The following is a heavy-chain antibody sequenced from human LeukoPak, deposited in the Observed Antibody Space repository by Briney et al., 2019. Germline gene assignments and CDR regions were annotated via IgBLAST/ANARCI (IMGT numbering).Heavy chain of an antibody. J-gene: IGHJ4*02. CDR3: ARGSRKITFGRVIWDFFDY. Sequence: SVKVSCKASGGTFSNYGFNRVRQAPGQGLEWVGRIIPVLGIENYAQKFQGRVTISADQSTSTAYMDLSSLRSEDTAVYYCARGSRKITFGRVIWDFFDYWGQGSLVTVSS. D-gene: IGHD3-16*02. CDR1: GGTFSNYG. CDR2: IIPVLGIE. V-gene: IGHV1-69*04.